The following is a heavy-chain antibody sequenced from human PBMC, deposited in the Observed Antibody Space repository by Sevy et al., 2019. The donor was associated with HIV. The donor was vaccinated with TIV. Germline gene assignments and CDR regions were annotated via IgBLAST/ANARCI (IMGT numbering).Heavy chain of an antibody. J-gene: IGHJ4*02. V-gene: IGHV1-18*01. D-gene: IGHD3-10*01. Sequence: ASVKVSCKASGYTFISYAINWVRQAPGQGLEWMGWLSAYHGNTNYAQKLQGRVTMTTDTSSSTAYMELRSLRSDDTAVYYCARSYGSGNYYGYWGQGTLVTVSS. CDR1: GYTFISYA. CDR3: ARSYGSGNYYGY. CDR2: LSAYHGNT.